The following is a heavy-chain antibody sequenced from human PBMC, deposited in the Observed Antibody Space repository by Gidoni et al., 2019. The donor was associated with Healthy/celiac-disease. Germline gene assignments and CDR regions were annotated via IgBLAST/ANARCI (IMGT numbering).Heavy chain of an antibody. CDR3: ARARSGWYSSDY. V-gene: IGHV3-21*01. D-gene: IGHD6-19*01. Sequence: EVQLVASGGGLVKPGGSLRLSCAAPGFTFRSYSMNWVRQAPGKGLEWVSSISSSSSYIYYADSVKGRFTISRDNAKNSLYLQMNSLRAEDTAVYYCARARSGWYSSDYWGQGTLVTVSS. CDR1: GFTFRSYS. CDR2: ISSSSSYI. J-gene: IGHJ4*02.